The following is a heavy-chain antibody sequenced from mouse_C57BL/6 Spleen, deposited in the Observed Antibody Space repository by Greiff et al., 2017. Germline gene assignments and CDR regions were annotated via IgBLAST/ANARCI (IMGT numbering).Heavy chain of an antibody. CDR2: IYPGSGST. D-gene: IGHD4-1*01. J-gene: IGHJ3*01. Sequence: QVQLQQPGAELVKPGASVKMSCKASGYTFTSYWITWVKQRPGQGLEWIGEIYPGSGSTNYNEKFKGKATLTVDTSSSTAYMQLSSLTSEDSAVYYCARSKLGRGFAYWGQGTLVTVAA. CDR1: GYTFTSYW. V-gene: IGHV1-55*01. CDR3: ARSKLGRGFAY.